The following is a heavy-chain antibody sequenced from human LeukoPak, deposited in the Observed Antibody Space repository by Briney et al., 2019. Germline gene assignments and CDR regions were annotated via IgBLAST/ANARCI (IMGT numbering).Heavy chain of an antibody. D-gene: IGHD3-22*01. J-gene: IGHJ4*02. Sequence: ASMKVSCKASGYTFTSYGISWVRQAPGQGLEWMGWISAYNGNTNYAQKLQGRVTMTTDTSTSTAYMELRSLRSDDTAVYYCARADKARVVVIPSDYWGQGTLVTVSS. CDR2: ISAYNGNT. CDR3: ARADKARVVVIPSDY. V-gene: IGHV1-18*01. CDR1: GYTFTSYG.